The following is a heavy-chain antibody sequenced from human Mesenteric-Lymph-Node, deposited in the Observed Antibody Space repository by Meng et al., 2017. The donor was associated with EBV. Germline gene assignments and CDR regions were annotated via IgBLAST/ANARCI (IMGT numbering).Heavy chain of an antibody. CDR2: INHSGNT. Sequence: QWQLQQWAAGLLKPSETLSLPCAVYGGSFSTFYWSWIRQPPGKGLEWIGEINHSGNTNYNPSLKSRVTISVDTSKNQFSLRLTSVTAADTAVYYCARVGEADSGDYPNEDSWGQGTLVTVSS. CDR3: ARVGEADSGDYPNEDS. D-gene: IGHD4-17*01. J-gene: IGHJ4*02. V-gene: IGHV4-34*01. CDR1: GGSFSTFY.